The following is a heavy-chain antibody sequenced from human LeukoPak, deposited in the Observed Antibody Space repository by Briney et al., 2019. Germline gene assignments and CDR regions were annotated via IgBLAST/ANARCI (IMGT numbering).Heavy chain of an antibody. V-gene: IGHV3-23*01. CDR2: ISGNGGST. CDR3: AKPSSGWYNFDY. CDR1: GFTFSSYA. D-gene: IGHD6-19*01. J-gene: IGHJ4*02. Sequence: PGGPLRLSCAASGFTFSSYAMSWVRQAPGKGLEWVSAISGNGGSTYNADSVRGRFTISRDNSKNTLYVQMNSLRAEDTAVYYCAKPSSGWYNFDYWGQGTLVTVSS.